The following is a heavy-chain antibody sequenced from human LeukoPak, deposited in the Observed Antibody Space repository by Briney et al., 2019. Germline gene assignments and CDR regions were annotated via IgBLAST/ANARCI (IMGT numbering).Heavy chain of an antibody. V-gene: IGHV3-30*18. CDR3: AKDATVLRYFDWLLEGVGYFDY. J-gene: IGHJ4*02. CDR1: GFTFSDHY. CDR2: ISYDGSNK. D-gene: IGHD3-9*01. Sequence: GGSLRLSCAASGFTFSDHYMDWVRQAPGKGLEWVAVISYDGSNKYYADSVKGRFTISRDNSKNTLYLQMNSLRAEDTAVYYCAKDATVLRYFDWLLEGVGYFDYWGQGTLVTVSS.